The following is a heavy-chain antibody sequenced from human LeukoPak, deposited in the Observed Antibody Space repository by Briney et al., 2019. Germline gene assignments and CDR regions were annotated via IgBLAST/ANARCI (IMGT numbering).Heavy chain of an antibody. V-gene: IGHV3-49*04. CDR1: GFTFSNYA. J-gene: IGHJ6*03. CDR3: SRTMVYYYSYYMDV. CDR2: IRNKPYGGTT. Sequence: GGSLRLSCAASGFTFSNYAMSWVRQAPGKGLEWVGFIRNKPYGGTTEYAASVKGRFTISRDDSKSIAYLQMNSLKTEDTAVYYCSRTMVYYYSYYMDVWGKGTTVTISS. D-gene: IGHD3-10*01.